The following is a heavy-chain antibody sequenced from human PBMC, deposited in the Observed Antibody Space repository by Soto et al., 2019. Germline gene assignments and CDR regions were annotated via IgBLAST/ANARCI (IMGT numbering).Heavy chain of an antibody. CDR1: GFTFSSYA. J-gene: IGHJ4*02. Sequence: GGSLRLSCAASGFTFSSYAMHWVRQAPGKGLEWVAVISYDGSNKYYADSVKGRFTISRDNSKNTLYLQMNSLRAEDTAVYYCARGGREGRARGSTQYYFDYWGQGTLVTVSS. D-gene: IGHD1-26*01. V-gene: IGHV3-30-3*01. CDR3: ARGGREGRARGSTQYYFDY. CDR2: ISYDGSNK.